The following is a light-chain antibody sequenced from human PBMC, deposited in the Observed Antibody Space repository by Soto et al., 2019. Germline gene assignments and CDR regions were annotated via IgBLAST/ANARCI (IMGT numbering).Light chain of an antibody. Sequence: QSALTQPASVSGSPGQSITISCTGTSSDVGAYNYVSWYQQHPGKAPKLMIHDVSNRRSGVSNRFSGSKSGNTASLTISGLQAEDEADYYCSSYTSSSTYVFGTGTKVTVL. V-gene: IGLV2-14*01. CDR2: DVS. CDR1: SSDVGAYNY. CDR3: SSYTSSSTYV. J-gene: IGLJ1*01.